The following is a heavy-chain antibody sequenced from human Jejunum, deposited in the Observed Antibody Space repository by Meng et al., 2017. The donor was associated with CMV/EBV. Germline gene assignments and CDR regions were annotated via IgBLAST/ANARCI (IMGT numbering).Heavy chain of an antibody. Sequence: ASNRGVYYGNWVRQRPGEGLEWMGYICYRGTTYYNWSLRSGVTISADTSKTQCFLELRSGTAADTAVYYCARGARMRGSSTSFSFDYWGRGTLVTVSS. J-gene: IGHJ4*02. V-gene: IGHV4-30-4*01. CDR3: ARGARMRGSSTSFSFDY. CDR2: ICYRGTT. CDR1: ASNRGVYY. D-gene: IGHD1-26*01.